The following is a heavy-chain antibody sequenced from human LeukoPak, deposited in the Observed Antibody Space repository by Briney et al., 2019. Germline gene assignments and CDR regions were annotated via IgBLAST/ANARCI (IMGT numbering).Heavy chain of an antibody. V-gene: IGHV1-8*03. J-gene: IGHJ4*02. CDR1: GYTFTTYD. CDR2: MNPNSGYT. D-gene: IGHD6-19*01. CDR3: ARVAGSIDY. Sequence: ASVTVSCKASGYTFTTYDINWVRQAQGRGREWMGWMNPNSGYTGYAQKFQGRVTITRDTSISTAYMELSSLRSEDTAVYYCARVAGSIDYWGQGTLVPVSS.